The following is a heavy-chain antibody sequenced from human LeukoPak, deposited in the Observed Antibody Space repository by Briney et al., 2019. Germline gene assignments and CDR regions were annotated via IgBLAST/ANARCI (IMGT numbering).Heavy chain of an antibody. J-gene: IGHJ4*02. CDR3: AKHDTYYYDSSGYLGYFDY. CDR2: ISGSGGST. V-gene: IGHV3-23*01. Sequence: GGSLRLSCAASGFTFSSYAMSWVRQAPGKGLGWVSAISGSGGSTYYADSVKGRFTISRDNSKNTLYLQMNSLRAEDTAVYYCAKHDTYYYDSSGYLGYFDYWGQGTLVTVSS. D-gene: IGHD3-22*01. CDR1: GFTFSSYA.